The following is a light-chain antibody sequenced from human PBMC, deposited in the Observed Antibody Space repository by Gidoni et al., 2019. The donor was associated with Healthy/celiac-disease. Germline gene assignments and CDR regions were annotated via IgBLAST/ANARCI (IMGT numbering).Light chain of an antibody. CDR2: WAS. CDR1: QSVLYSSNNKNY. Sequence: DIVMTQSPDSLAVSLGERATINGKSSQSVLYSSNNKNYLAWYQQKPGQPPKLLIYWASTRESGVPDRFSGSGSGTDFTLTISSLQAEDVAVYYCQQYYSTPYTFXQXTKLEIK. CDR3: QQYYSTPYT. V-gene: IGKV4-1*01. J-gene: IGKJ2*01.